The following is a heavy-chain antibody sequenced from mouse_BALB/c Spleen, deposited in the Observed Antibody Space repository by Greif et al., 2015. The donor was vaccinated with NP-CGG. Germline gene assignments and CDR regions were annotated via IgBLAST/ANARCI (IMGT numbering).Heavy chain of an antibody. CDR2: IDPENGDT. CDR3: NAITDYYAMDY. D-gene: IGHD1-1*01. V-gene: IGHV14-4*02. Sequence: EVQLQQSGAELVRSGASVKLSCTASGFNIKDYYMHWVKQRPEQGLEWIGRIDPENGDTEYAPKFQGKATMTADTSSNTAYRQLSSLTSEDTAVYYCNAITDYYAMDYWGQGTSVTVSS. CDR1: GFNIKDYY. J-gene: IGHJ4*01.